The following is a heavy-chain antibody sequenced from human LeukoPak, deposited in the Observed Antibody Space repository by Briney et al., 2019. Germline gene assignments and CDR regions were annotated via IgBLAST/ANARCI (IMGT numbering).Heavy chain of an antibody. D-gene: IGHD2-15*01. CDR2: IKQDGSEK. Sequence: GGSLRLSCAASGFTFSNYWMTWVRQAPGKGLEWVANIKQDGSEKYSVDSVKGRFTISRDNAKNSVYLQMNSLRIEDTAVYHCVRDGSGFDYWGQGTLVTVSS. CDR1: GFTFSNYW. V-gene: IGHV3-7*05. J-gene: IGHJ4*02. CDR3: VRDGSGFDY.